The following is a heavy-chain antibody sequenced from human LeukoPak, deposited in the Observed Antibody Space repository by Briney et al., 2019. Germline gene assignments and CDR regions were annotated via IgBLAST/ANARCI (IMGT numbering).Heavy chain of an antibody. V-gene: IGHV1-2*02. CDR3: ARENWYSDY. D-gene: IGHD1-1*01. CDR1: GYSFIHYR. Sequence: GASVTVSCKASGYSFIHYRLHWVRQAHGQGLEWMGWVNPDSGGTNYQQRFQGRVTMTRDTSITTVYMELSGLTSDDTAVYYCARENWYSDYWGQGTLVTVSS. J-gene: IGHJ4*02. CDR2: VNPDSGGT.